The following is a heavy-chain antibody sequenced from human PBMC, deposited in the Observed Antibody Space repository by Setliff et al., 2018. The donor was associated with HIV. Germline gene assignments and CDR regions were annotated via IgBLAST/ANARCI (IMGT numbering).Heavy chain of an antibody. CDR2: IYPGDSDT. J-gene: IGHJ4*02. D-gene: IGHD3-22*01. Sequence: GESLRLSCKGSGYFFPGSWIGWVRQMPGKGLEWVAIIYPGDSDTRYSPSFEGQVTISADKSTSTAYLQWSSLKASDTAIYYCTRHPLRPGIAHHYYHIDFWGQGLAVTVS. CDR1: GYFFPGSW. V-gene: IGHV5-51*01. CDR3: TRHPLRPGIAHHYYHIDF.